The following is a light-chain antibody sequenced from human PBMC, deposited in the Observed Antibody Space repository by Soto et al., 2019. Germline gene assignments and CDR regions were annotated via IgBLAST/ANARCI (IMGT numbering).Light chain of an antibody. CDR1: QSVSNK. Sequence: EIVMTXSPXXXXVSPGERATXSCRASQSVSNKLAWYQQKPGQAPRLLIYGASTRATGIPARFSGSGSGTEFSLTISSLQSEDFAVYYCQEYNHWHPVTFGGGTKVEIK. J-gene: IGKJ4*01. CDR3: QEYNHWHPVT. V-gene: IGKV3-15*01. CDR2: GAS.